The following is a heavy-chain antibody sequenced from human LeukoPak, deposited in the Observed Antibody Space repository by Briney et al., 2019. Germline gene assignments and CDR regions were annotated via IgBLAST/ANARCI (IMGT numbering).Heavy chain of an antibody. Sequence: GGSLRLSCAASGFTFDDYAMHWVRQAPGKGLEWVSGISWNSGSIGYADSVKGRFTISRDNAKNSLYLQMNSLRAEDTALYYCARHRTRFDYWGQGTLVTVSS. CDR2: ISWNSGSI. CDR3: ARHRTRFDY. CDR1: GFTFDDYA. J-gene: IGHJ4*02. V-gene: IGHV3-9*01.